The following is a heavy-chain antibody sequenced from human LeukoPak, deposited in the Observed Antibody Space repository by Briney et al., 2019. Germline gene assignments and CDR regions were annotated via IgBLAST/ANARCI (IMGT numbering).Heavy chain of an antibody. CDR2: ISSSSSYI. V-gene: IGHV3-21*01. Sequence: PGGSLRLSCAASGFTFSSYSMNWVRQAPGKGLEWVSSISSSSSYIYYADSVKGRFTISRDNAENSLYLQMNSLRVEDTAVYFCARDPNDSSSWTPLYWGQGTLVTVSS. CDR3: ARDPNDSSSWTPLY. D-gene: IGHD6-13*01. CDR1: GFTFSSYS. J-gene: IGHJ4*02.